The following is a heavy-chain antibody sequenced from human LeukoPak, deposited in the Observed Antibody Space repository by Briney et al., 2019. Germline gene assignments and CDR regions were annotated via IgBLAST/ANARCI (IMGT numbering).Heavy chain of an antibody. V-gene: IGHV3-23*01. CDR3: AKGERGYSYGQGIYFYYYYMDV. CDR1: GFTYSNYA. CDR2: IGGSGGST. D-gene: IGHD5-18*01. J-gene: IGHJ6*03. Sequence: GGSLRLSCTASGFTYSNYAMNWVRQAPGKGLEWVSGIGGSGGSTYYADSVKGRFTISRDNSKNTLYLQMYSLRAEDTALYYCAKGERGYSYGQGIYFYYYYMDVWGKGTTVTVSS.